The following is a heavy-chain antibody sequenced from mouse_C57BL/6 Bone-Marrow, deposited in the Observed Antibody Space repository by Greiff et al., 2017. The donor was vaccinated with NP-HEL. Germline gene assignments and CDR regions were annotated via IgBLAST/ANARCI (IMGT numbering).Heavy chain of an antibody. D-gene: IGHD2-1*01. CDR1: GFNIKDDY. J-gene: IGHJ4*01. CDR3: TSYGNPYYAMDY. V-gene: IGHV14-4*01. CDR2: IDPENGDT. Sequence: EVKLMESGAELVRPGASVKLSCTASGFNIKDDYMHWVKQRTEQGLEWIGWIDPENGDTEYASKFQGKATITADTSSNTAYLQLSSLTSEDTAVYYCTSYGNPYYAMDYWGQGTSVTVSS.